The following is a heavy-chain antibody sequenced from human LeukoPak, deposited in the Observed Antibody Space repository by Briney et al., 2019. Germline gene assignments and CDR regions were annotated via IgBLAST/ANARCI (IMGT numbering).Heavy chain of an antibody. CDR3: ARDVGGNYDFWSGYFPGYYFDY. Sequence: GASVKVSCKVSGYTFTSYYMHWVRQAPGQGLEWMGIINPSGGSTSYAQKFQGRVTMTRDMSTSTVYMELSSLRSEDTAVYYCARDVGGNYDFWSGYFPGYYFDYWGQGTLVTVSS. V-gene: IGHV1-46*01. CDR2: INPSGGST. D-gene: IGHD3-3*01. J-gene: IGHJ4*02. CDR1: GYTFTSYY.